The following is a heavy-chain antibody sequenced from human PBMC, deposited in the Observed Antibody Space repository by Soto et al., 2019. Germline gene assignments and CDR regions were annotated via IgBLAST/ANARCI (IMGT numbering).Heavy chain of an antibody. J-gene: IGHJ4*02. CDR3: TIEPYYDSSGYWARVDY. Sequence: PGGSLRLSCAASGFTFSNAWMNWVRQAPGKGLEWVGRIKSKTDGGTTDYAAPVKGRFTISRDDSKNTLYLQMNSLKTEDTAVYYCTIEPYYDSSGYWARVDYWGQGTLVTVSS. CDR1: GFTFSNAW. CDR2: IKSKTDGGTT. V-gene: IGHV3-15*07. D-gene: IGHD3-22*01.